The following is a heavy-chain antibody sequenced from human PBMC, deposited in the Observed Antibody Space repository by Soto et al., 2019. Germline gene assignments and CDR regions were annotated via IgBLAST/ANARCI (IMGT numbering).Heavy chain of an antibody. CDR2: MSGSGGST. CDR3: AKSGGLRQCDY. Sequence: EVQLLGSGGGLVQPGGSLRVSCAASGFSFRSYAMSWVRQAPGKGLEWVSTMSGSGGSTYYADSVKGRFTISRDNSKNTLYLQMNSLRAEDTAVYYCAKSGGLRQCDYWGQGTLVTVSS. CDR1: GFSFRSYA. J-gene: IGHJ4*02. D-gene: IGHD4-17*01. V-gene: IGHV3-23*01.